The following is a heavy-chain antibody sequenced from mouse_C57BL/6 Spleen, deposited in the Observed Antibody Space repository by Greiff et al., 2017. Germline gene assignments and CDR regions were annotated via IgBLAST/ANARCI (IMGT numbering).Heavy chain of an antibody. V-gene: IGHV1-55*01. D-gene: IGHD1-1*01. Sequence: QVQLQQPGAELVKPGASVTMSCKASGYTFTSYWITWVKQRPGPGLEWIGDIYPGSGSTNYNEKFKSKATLTVDPSSSSAYMQLSRRTSEDSAVYYCARKGFDYYGSSPHWYFDVWGTGTTVTVSS. J-gene: IGHJ1*03. CDR3: ARKGFDYYGSSPHWYFDV. CDR2: IYPGSGST. CDR1: GYTFTSYW.